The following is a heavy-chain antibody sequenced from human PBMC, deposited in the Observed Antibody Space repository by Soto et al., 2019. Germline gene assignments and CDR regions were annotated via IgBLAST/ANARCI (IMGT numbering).Heavy chain of an antibody. CDR3: ARVLRYCSSTSCYEAGYYYYGMDV. Sequence: NPSETLSLTCAVYGGSFSGYYWSWIRQPPGKGLEWIGEINHSGSTNYNPSLKSRVTISVDTSKNQFSLKLSSVTAADTAVYYCARVLRYCSSTSCYEAGYYYYGMDVWGQGTTVTVPS. V-gene: IGHV4-34*01. CDR1: GGSFSGYY. J-gene: IGHJ6*02. CDR2: INHSGST. D-gene: IGHD2-2*01.